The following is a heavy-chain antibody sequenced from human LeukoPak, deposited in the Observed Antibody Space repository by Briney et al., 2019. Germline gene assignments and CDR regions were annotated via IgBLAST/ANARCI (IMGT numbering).Heavy chain of an antibody. D-gene: IGHD3-16*01. V-gene: IGHV3-7*01. CDR2: IKQDGNEK. J-gene: IGHJ6*02. Sequence: GGSLRLSCAAPGSSLGDYWMNWVRQAPGKVLEWVANIKQDGNEKYFVDSVRGRFTIYGDNAKNSLFLQMNSLRAEDTAVYYCTRLMFWGRRLAGYSGMDVWGQGTTVTVSS. CDR3: TRLMFWGRRLAGYSGMDV. CDR1: GSSLGDYW.